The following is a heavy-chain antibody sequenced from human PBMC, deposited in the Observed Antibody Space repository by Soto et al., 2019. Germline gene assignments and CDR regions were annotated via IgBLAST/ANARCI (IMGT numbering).Heavy chain of an antibody. D-gene: IGHD3-3*01. CDR2: INPSGGST. CDR3: ARGSVGWSGSYSSFDY. V-gene: IGHV1-46*01. Sequence: QVQLVQSGAEVKKPGASVKVSCKASGYTFTSYYMHWVRQAPGQGLEWMGIINPSGGSTSYAQKFQGRVTMTRDTSTSTGYMELSSLRSEDTAVYYCARGSVGWSGSYSSFDYWGQGTLVTVSS. CDR1: GYTFTSYY. J-gene: IGHJ4*02.